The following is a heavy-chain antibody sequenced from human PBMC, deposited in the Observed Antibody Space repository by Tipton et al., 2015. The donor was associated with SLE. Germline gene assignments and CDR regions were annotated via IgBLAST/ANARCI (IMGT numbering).Heavy chain of an antibody. CDR3: TSYYYDSSLDY. CDR1: GGSLNNYF. J-gene: IGHJ4*02. CDR2: IYTSGST. V-gene: IGHV4-4*07. D-gene: IGHD3-22*01. Sequence: TLSLTCTVSGGSLNNYFCSWIRQSAGKGLEWIGRIYTSGSTNYNPSLKSRVTISVDTSKNQFSLKLSSVTAADTAVYYCTSYYYDSSLDYWGQGTLVTVSS.